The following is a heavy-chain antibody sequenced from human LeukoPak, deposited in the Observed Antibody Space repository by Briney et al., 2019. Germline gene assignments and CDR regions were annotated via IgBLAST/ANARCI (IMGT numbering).Heavy chain of an antibody. CDR2: IYTSGST. J-gene: IGHJ3*02. CDR3: ARDLPRSDVFDI. Sequence: PAETLSLTCTVSGGSISSYCWSWIRQPAGKGLEWIGRIYTSGSTNYNPSPKSRVTMSVDTSKNQFSLKLSSVTAADTAVYYCARDLPRSDVFDIWGQGTMVTVSS. V-gene: IGHV4-4*07. D-gene: IGHD5/OR15-5a*01. CDR1: GGSISSYC.